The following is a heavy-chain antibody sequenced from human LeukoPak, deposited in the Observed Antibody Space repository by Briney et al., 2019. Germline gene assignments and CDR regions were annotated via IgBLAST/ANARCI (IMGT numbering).Heavy chain of an antibody. D-gene: IGHD3-22*01. CDR3: AKRGVVIRVILVGFHKEAYYFDS. J-gene: IGHJ4*02. CDR2: ISGSGGGT. CDR1: GISLSNYG. Sequence: PGGSLRLSRAVSGISLSNYGMSWVRQAPGKGLEWVAGISGSGGGTNYADSVKGRFTISRDNPKNTLYLQMNRLRAEDTAVHFCAKRGVVIRVILVGFHKEAYYFDSWGQGALVTVSS. V-gene: IGHV3-23*01.